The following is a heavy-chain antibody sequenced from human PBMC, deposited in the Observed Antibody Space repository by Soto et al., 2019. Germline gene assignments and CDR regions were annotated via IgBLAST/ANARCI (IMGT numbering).Heavy chain of an antibody. V-gene: IGHV4-59*01. Sequence: SETLSLTCPVSSDSMTSYYWTWIRQPPGKGLECIGYIYHSGITNYNPSLKSRVTISLDTSKNQFSLRLSSVTAADTAVYYCARMSLFDFFDSWGQGTLVTVSS. D-gene: IGHD2-21*01. CDR1: SDSMTSYY. CDR2: IYHSGIT. J-gene: IGHJ4*01. CDR3: ARMSLFDFFDS.